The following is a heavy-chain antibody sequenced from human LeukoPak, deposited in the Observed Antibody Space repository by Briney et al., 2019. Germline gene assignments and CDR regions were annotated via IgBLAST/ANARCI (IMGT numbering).Heavy chain of an antibody. Sequence: GGSLRLSCAASGFTFDDYAMHWVRQAPGKGLEWVSGISWNSGTIGYADSVKGRFTISRDNAKNSLYLQMDSLRAEDTALYYCAKEKDYDILTGYYYPRYFDYWGQGTLVTVSS. CDR3: AKEKDYDILTGYYYPRYFDY. J-gene: IGHJ4*02. CDR2: ISWNSGTI. CDR1: GFTFDDYA. V-gene: IGHV3-9*01. D-gene: IGHD3-9*01.